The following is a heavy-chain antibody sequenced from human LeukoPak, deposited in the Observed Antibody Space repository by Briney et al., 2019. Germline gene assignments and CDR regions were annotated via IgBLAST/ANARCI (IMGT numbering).Heavy chain of an antibody. J-gene: IGHJ3*02. CDR3: AREVTTSTRIAGNAFDI. CDR1: GFTFSSYA. V-gene: IGHV3-30*04. CDR2: ISYDGSNK. Sequence: PGGSLRLSCAASGFTFSSYAMHWVRQAPGKGLEWVAVISYDGSNKYYADSVKGRFTISRDNSKNTLYLQMSSLRAEDTAVYYCAREVTTSTRIAGNAFDIWGQGTMVTVSS. D-gene: IGHD4-17*01.